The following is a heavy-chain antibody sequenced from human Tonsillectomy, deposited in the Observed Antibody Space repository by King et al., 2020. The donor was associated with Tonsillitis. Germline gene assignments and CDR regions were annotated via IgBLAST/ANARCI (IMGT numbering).Heavy chain of an antibody. D-gene: IGHD6-19*01. CDR3: ARDFRMGGLQWPSYFQH. CDR2: SWYDGSNK. CDR1: GFTFSSYG. Sequence: VQLVESGGGVVQPGRSLRLSCAASGFTFSSYGMHWVRQAPGQGLEWGAVSWYDGSNKYYADSVTGRFTISRYNSKNTLYLQMNSLRAEDTAVYYCARDFRMGGLQWPSYFQHWGQGTLVTVSS. V-gene: IGHV3-33*01. J-gene: IGHJ1*01.